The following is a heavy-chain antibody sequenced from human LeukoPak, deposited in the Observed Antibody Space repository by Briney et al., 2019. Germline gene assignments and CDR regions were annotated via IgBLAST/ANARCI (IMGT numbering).Heavy chain of an antibody. J-gene: IGHJ4*02. CDR3: ANAGSSGYPSDY. Sequence: PGGSLRLSCAASGFTFSSYGMHWGRQAPGKGLEWVAFIRYDGSNKYYADSVKGRFTISRDNSKNTLYLQMNSLRAEDTAVYYCANAGSSGYPSDYWGQGTLVTVSS. D-gene: IGHD3-22*01. CDR1: GFTFSSYG. V-gene: IGHV3-30*02. CDR2: IRYDGSNK.